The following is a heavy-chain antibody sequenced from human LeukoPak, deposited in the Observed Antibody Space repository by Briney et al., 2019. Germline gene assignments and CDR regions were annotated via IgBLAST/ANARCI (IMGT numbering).Heavy chain of an antibody. CDR2: INHSGST. Sequence: SSETLSLTCAVYGGSFSGYYWSWLRQPPGKGLEWIGEINHSGSTNYNPSLKSRVTISVDTSKNQFSLMLTSVTVADTAVYYCARGDTWFDPWGQGTLVTVSS. J-gene: IGHJ5*02. CDR3: ARGDTWFDP. D-gene: IGHD5-18*01. CDR1: GGSFSGYY. V-gene: IGHV4-34*01.